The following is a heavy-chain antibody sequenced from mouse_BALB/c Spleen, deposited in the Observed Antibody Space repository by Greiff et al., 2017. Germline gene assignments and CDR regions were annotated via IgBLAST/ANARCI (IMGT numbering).Heavy chain of an antibody. Sequence: EVQRVESGGGLVKPGGSLKLSCAASGFTFSSYAMSWVRQTPEKRLEWVASISSGGSTYYPDSVKGRFTISRDNARNILYLQMSSLRSEDTAMYYCARGRGYDVSWAYWGQGTLVTVSA. CDR3: ARGRGYDVSWAY. CDR1: GFTFSSYA. D-gene: IGHD2-2*01. J-gene: IGHJ3*01. V-gene: IGHV5-6-5*01. CDR2: ISSGGST.